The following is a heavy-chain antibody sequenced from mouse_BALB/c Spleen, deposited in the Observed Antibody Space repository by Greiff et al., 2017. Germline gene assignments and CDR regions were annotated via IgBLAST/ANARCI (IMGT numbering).Heavy chain of an antibody. CDR2: ISYDGSN. Sequence: VQLQQSGPGLVKPSQSLSLTCSVTGYSITSGYYWNWIRQFPGNKLEWMGYISYDGSNNYNPSLKNRISITRDTSKNQFFLKLNSVTTEDTATYYCARPPYYYGSSYTFHWYFDGWGAGTTVTVSS. CDR1: GYSITSGYY. J-gene: IGHJ1*01. V-gene: IGHV3-6*02. D-gene: IGHD1-1*01. CDR3: ARPPYYYGSSYTFHWYFDG.